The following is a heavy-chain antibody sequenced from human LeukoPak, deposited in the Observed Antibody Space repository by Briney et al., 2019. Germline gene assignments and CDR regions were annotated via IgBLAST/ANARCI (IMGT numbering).Heavy chain of an antibody. Sequence: GGSLRLSCAASGFTFSDYYMSWIRQAPGKGLEWVSYISSSGSTIYYADSVKGRFTISRDNAKNSLYLQMNSLRAEDTVVYYCARSLMNSVRPYYYYYYGMDVWGQGTTVTVSS. D-gene: IGHD1-7*01. CDR2: ISSSGSTI. CDR3: ARSLMNSVRPYYYYYYGMDV. CDR1: GFTFSDYY. V-gene: IGHV3-11*01. J-gene: IGHJ6*02.